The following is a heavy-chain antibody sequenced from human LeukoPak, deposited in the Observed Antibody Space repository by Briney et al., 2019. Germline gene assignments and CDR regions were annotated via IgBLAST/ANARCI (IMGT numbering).Heavy chain of an antibody. J-gene: IGHJ3*02. V-gene: IGHV3-48*01. CDR3: AREAAADVFDI. CDR2: ISSSSSTI. D-gene: IGHD6-13*01. Sequence: GGSLRLSCAASGFTFSSYSMNWVRQAPGKGLEWVSYISSSSSTIYYADSVNGRFTISRDNAKNSLYLQMNSLRADDTAVYYCAREAAADVFDIWGQGTMVTVSS. CDR1: GFTFSSYS.